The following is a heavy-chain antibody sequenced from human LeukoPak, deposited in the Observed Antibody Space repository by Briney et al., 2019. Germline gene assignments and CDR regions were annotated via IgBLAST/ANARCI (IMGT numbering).Heavy chain of an antibody. D-gene: IGHD1-7*01. V-gene: IGHV4-59*01. Sequence: SETLSLTCTVSGGSISSYYWGWIRQPPGKGLEWIGYIYYSGSTNYNPSLKSRVTISVDTSKNQFSLKLSSVTAADTAVYYCAKDVNWDYKGFFEYWGQGTPVTVSS. CDR2: IYYSGST. CDR1: GGSISSYY. CDR3: AKDVNWDYKGFFEY. J-gene: IGHJ4*02.